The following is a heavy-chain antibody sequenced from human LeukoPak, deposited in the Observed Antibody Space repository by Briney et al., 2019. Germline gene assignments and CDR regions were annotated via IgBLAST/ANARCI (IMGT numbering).Heavy chain of an antibody. Sequence: GRSLRLSCAASGFTFDDYAMHWVRQAPGKGLEWVSGISWNSGSIGYADSVKGRFTISRDNAKNSLYLQMNSLRAEDTALYYCANGVSEDYYYGMDVWGQGTTVTVSS. J-gene: IGHJ6*02. CDR2: ISWNSGSI. CDR3: ANGVSEDYYYGMDV. D-gene: IGHD1-26*01. CDR1: GFTFDDYA. V-gene: IGHV3-9*01.